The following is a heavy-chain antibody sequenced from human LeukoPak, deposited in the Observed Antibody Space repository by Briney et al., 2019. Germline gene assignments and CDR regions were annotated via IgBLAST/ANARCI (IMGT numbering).Heavy chain of an antibody. J-gene: IGHJ6*03. V-gene: IGHV3-30*02. Sequence: GGSLRLSCAASGFTFSSYGMHWVRQAPGKGLEWVAFIRYDGSNKYYADSVKGRFTISRDNSKNTLYLQMNSLRAEDTAVYYCAKDPIAVAGTIANYYMDVWGKGTTVTVSS. CDR2: IRYDGSNK. D-gene: IGHD6-19*01. CDR3: AKDPIAVAGTIANYYMDV. CDR1: GFTFSSYG.